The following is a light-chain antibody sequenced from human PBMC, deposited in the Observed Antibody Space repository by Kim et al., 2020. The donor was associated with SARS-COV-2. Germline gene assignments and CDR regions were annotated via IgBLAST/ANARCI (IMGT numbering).Light chain of an antibody. CDR3: SSYTSSNTLV. CDR2: DVS. CDR1: RSDVGGYTY. J-gene: IGLJ2*01. Sequence: GQSITISCTGTRSDVGGYTYVSWYQQHPGKAPKLMIYDVSNRPSGVSNRFSGSKSGNTASLTIFGLQDEDEADYYCSSYTSSNTLVFGGGTQLTVL. V-gene: IGLV2-14*04.